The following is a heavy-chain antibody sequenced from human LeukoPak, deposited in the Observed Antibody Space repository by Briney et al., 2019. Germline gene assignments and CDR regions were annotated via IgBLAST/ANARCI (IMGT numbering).Heavy chain of an antibody. D-gene: IGHD2-21*02. Sequence: GSLRLSRAASGFTFSRYAMSWVRQAPGKGLEWFSAISGSGGTTYYADSVKGRFTISRDNSKSTLYLQMNSLRAEDTAVYYCAKEDCGVDCSTFDYWGQGTLVTVSS. CDR1: GFTFSRYA. CDR3: AKEDCGVDCSTFDY. J-gene: IGHJ4*02. CDR2: ISGSGGTT. V-gene: IGHV3-23*01.